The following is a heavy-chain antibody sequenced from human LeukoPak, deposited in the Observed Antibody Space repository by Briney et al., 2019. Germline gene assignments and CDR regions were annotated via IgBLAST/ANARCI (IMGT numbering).Heavy chain of an antibody. CDR3: ARGRFIVATINYYFDY. D-gene: IGHD5-12*01. CDR1: GFTFSSYW. Sequence: GSLRLSCAASGFTFSSYWMHWVRQAPGKGLVWVANIKQDGSDKYYVDSVKGRFTISRDNAKNSLYLQMNSLRAEDTAVYYCARGRFIVATINYYFDYWGQGTLVTVSS. J-gene: IGHJ4*02. CDR2: IKQDGSDK. V-gene: IGHV3-7*01.